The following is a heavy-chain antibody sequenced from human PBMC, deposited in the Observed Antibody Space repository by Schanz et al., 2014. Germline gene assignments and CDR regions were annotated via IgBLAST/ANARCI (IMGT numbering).Heavy chain of an antibody. J-gene: IGHJ4*02. V-gene: IGHV3-30*03. CDR1: GFTFSSYG. CDR2: MSYDGSIK. Sequence: QVQLVESGGGVVQFGRSLRLSCAASGFTFSSYGMHWVRQAPGKGLEWVAAMSYDGSIKYYADSVKGRFTISRDNAKNSLYLQMNTLRAEDTAVYYCARDRGYCSGGSCLTFDYWGQGTLVNVSS. CDR3: ARDRGYCSGGSCLTFDY. D-gene: IGHD2-15*01.